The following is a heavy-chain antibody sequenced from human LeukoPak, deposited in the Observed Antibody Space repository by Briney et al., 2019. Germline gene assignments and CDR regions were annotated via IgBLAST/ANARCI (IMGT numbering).Heavy chain of an antibody. V-gene: IGHV4-59*01. CDR2: INSGST. D-gene: IGHD6-13*01. CDR1: GGSIRSYY. Sequence: SETLSLTCTVSGGSIRSYYWSWIRQPPGKGLEWIGYINSGSTNYNPSLKSRVTMSVDTAKNQFFLNLSSVTAADTAVYYCARGSRKGRVSWYFPQEHYFDYWGQGTLVPVSS. J-gene: IGHJ4*02. CDR3: ARGSRKGRVSWYFPQEHYFDY.